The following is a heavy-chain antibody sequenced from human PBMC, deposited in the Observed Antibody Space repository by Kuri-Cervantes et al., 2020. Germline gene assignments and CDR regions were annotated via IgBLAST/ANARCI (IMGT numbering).Heavy chain of an antibody. Sequence: ESLKISCTVSGGSVSSGSYYWSWIRQPPGKGLEWIGYIYYSGSTNYNPSLKSRVTISVDTSKNQFSLKLSSVTAADTAVYYCAVLEGYYYYYMDVWGKGTTVTVSS. D-gene: IGHD1-1*01. J-gene: IGHJ6*03. V-gene: IGHV4-61*01. CDR2: IYYSGST. CDR3: AVLEGYYYYYMDV. CDR1: GGSVSSGSYY.